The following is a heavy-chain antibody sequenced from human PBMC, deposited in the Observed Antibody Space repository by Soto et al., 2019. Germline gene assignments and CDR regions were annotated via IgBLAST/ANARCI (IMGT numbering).Heavy chain of an antibody. V-gene: IGHV1-2*02. Sequence: ASVKVSCKASGYTFTGYYMHWVRQAPGQGLEWMGWINPNSGGTNYAQKFQGRVTMTRDTSISTAYMELSRLRSDDTAVYYCSSSMVRGVIHAGFDPWGQGTLVTVSS. CDR3: SSSMVRGVIHAGFDP. J-gene: IGHJ5*02. D-gene: IGHD3-10*01. CDR2: INPNSGGT. CDR1: GYTFTGYY.